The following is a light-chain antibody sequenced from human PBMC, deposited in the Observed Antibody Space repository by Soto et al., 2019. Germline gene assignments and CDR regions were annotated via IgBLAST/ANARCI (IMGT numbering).Light chain of an antibody. V-gene: IGKV3-15*01. J-gene: IGKJ1*01. Sequence: EIVMPQSPATLSVSPGERATLSCRASQSVSSNLAWYQQKPGQAPRLLIYGASTRATGIPARFSGSGSGTEFTLTISSLQSEDFAVYYCQQYNNWPGAFGQGTKVELK. CDR2: GAS. CDR3: QQYNNWPGA. CDR1: QSVSSN.